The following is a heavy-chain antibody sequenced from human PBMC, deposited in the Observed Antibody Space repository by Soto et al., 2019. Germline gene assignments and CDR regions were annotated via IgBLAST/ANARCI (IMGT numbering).Heavy chain of an antibody. CDR1: GFIFSNHA. D-gene: IGHD6-13*01. J-gene: IGHJ4*02. CDR3: AKRQGIGAAAKNFDF. CDR2: ISAGGNLI. V-gene: IGHV3-23*01. Sequence: GGPLRLPCAASGFIFSNHAMSWVRQVPGKGLEWVSGISAGGNLIYYADSVRGRFTMSRDNSKNMLYLQMNSLRAEDTAVYFCAKRQGIGAAAKNFDFWGQGARVTVSS.